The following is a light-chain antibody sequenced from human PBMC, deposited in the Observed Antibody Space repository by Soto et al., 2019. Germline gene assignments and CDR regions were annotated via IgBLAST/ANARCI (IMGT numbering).Light chain of an antibody. Sequence: EIVLTQSPGTLSLSPGERATRSCRASQSVSGIYLAWYQQKPGQAPRLLIYGASSRATGIPDRFSGSGSGTDFTLTISRLEPEDFAVYYCQQYGTSHPYTLGQGTQVEIK. J-gene: IGKJ2*01. V-gene: IGKV3-20*01. CDR2: GAS. CDR1: QSVSGIY. CDR3: QQYGTSHPYT.